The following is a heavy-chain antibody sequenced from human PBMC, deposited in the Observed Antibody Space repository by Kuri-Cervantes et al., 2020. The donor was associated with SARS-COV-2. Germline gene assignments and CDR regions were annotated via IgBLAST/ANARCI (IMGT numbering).Heavy chain of an antibody. D-gene: IGHD3-3*01. CDR1: GGSFSGYY. CDR2: INHSGST. V-gene: IGHV4-34*01. Sequence: SETLSLTCAVYGGSFSGYYWSWIRQPPGKGLEWIGEINHSGSTNYNPSLKSRVTISVDTSKNQFSLKLSSVTAADTAVYYCARDAKLTTIFGVVIKGGWFDPWGQGTLVTVSS. J-gene: IGHJ5*02. CDR3: ARDAKLTTIFGVVIKGGWFDP.